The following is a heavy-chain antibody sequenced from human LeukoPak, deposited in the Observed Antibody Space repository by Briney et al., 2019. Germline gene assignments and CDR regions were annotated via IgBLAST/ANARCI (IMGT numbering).Heavy chain of an antibody. CDR3: ARVEYGSLDY. Sequence: SETLSLTCTVSGYSISSGYYWGWIRQPPGKGLEWIGYIYHSGSTYYNPSLKSRVTISVDRSKNQFSLKLSSVTAADTAVYYCARVEYGSLDYWGQGTLVTVSS. CDR1: GYSISSGYY. D-gene: IGHD4-17*01. V-gene: IGHV4-38-2*02. J-gene: IGHJ4*02. CDR2: IYHSGST.